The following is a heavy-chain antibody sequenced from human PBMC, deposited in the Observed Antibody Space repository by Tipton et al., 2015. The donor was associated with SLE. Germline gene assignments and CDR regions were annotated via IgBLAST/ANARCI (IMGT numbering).Heavy chain of an antibody. V-gene: IGHV4-59*01. CDR1: GGSIFSSY. CDR3: ARDGGAAAESYNYYMDV. CDR2: IYFSGST. J-gene: IGHJ6*03. D-gene: IGHD6-13*01. Sequence: TLSLTCTVSGGSIFSSYWSWIRQPPGKGLEWIGCIYFSGSTNYNPSLRSRVTMSVDSSNSQFSLKLSSVTAADTAVYYCARDGGAAAESYNYYMDVWGRGTTVTVSS.